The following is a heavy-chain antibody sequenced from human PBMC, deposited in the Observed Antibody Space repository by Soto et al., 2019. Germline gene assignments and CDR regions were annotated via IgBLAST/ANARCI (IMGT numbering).Heavy chain of an antibody. CDR3: TESLTLGGPYDGFDI. J-gene: IGHJ3*02. CDR1: GNTFTSHY. D-gene: IGHD7-27*01. V-gene: IGHV1-3*01. CDR2: IHAGSGNT. Sequence: GASVKVSCKASGNTFTSHYIHWVRQAPGQRLEWMGWIHAGSGNTKYSPTFQGRVTLIRDTSASTAYMGLSSLRSEDTAVYFCTESLTLGGPYDGFDIWGQGTMVTVSS.